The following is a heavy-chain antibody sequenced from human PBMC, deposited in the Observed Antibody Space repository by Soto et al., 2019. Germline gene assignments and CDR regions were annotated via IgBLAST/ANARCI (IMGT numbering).Heavy chain of an antibody. Sequence: GGSLRLSCAASGFTFGSYWMHWVRQAPGKGLVWVSRINSDGSSTTYADSVKGRFTISRDNAKNTLYLQMNSLRAEDTAVYYCARDRTAASADYWGQGALVTVSS. V-gene: IGHV3-74*01. CDR2: INSDGSST. CDR3: ARDRTAASADY. J-gene: IGHJ4*02. CDR1: GFTFGSYW. D-gene: IGHD2-2*01.